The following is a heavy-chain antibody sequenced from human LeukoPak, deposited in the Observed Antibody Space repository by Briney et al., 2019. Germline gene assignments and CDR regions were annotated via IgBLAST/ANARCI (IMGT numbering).Heavy chain of an antibody. V-gene: IGHV3-21*01. CDR1: RFTFSSYS. CDR2: ISRSSSYI. Sequence: PGGSLRLSCVASRFTFSSYSMNWVRQAPGKGLEWVSSISRSSSYINYADSLKGRFTISRDNAKNSLYLQMNSLRAEDTAVYYCARDFSVATTDYWGQGTLVTVSS. J-gene: IGHJ4*02. D-gene: IGHD5-12*01. CDR3: ARDFSVATTDY.